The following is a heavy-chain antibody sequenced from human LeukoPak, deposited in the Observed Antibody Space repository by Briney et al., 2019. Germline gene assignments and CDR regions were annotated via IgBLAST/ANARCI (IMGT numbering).Heavy chain of an antibody. Sequence: SQTLSLNCAVSGCTISGGGYSWSWIRQPPGKGLEWIGYIYHSGSTNYNPSLKSRVTISLDRSKNQCSLKLSSVTAADTAVYYCARGGWWQAYFDYWGQGTLVTVSS. CDR1: GCTISGGGYS. CDR2: IYHSGST. CDR3: ARGGWWQAYFDY. V-gene: IGHV4-30-2*01. J-gene: IGHJ4*02. D-gene: IGHD2-15*01.